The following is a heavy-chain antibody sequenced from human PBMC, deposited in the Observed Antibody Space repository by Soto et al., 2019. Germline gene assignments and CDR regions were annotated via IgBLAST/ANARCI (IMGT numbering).Heavy chain of an antibody. CDR1: GYTFTSYD. D-gene: IGHD6-6*01. J-gene: IGHJ6*02. V-gene: IGHV1-8*01. CDR3: ARDRSSSSEGGYYYYYGMDV. Sequence: ASVKVSCKASGYTFTSYDINWVRQATGQGLEWMGWMNPNSGNTGYAQKFQGRVTMTRNTSISTAYMELSSLRSEDTAVYYCARDRSSSSEGGYYYYYGMDVWGQGTTVTVS. CDR2: MNPNSGNT.